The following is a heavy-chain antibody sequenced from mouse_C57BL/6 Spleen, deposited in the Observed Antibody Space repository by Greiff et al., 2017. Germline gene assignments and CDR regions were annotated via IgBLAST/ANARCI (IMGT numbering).Heavy chain of an antibody. V-gene: IGHV1-26*01. CDR3: ARGGAYSAY. CDR1: GYTFTDYY. D-gene: IGHD2-10*01. J-gene: IGHJ3*01. Sequence: EVKLQQSGPELVKPGASVKISCKASGYTFTDYYMNWVKQSHGKSLEWIGDINPNNGGTSYNQKFKGKATLTVDKSSSTAYMELRSLTSEDSAVYYCARGGAYSAYWGQGTLVTVSA. CDR2: INPNNGGT.